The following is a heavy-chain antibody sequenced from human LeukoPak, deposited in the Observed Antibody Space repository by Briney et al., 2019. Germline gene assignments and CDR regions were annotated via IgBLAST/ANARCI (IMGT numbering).Heavy chain of an antibody. Sequence: SVKVSCKASGGTFSSYAIIWVRQAPGQGLGWMGGTIPIFGTANYAQKFQGRVTTTTDESTSTAYMELSSLRSEDTAVYYCARDRDRFTVVYAFDIWGQGTMVTVSS. V-gene: IGHV1-69*05. CDR2: TIPIFGTA. CDR1: GGTFSSYA. CDR3: ARDRDRFTVVYAFDI. J-gene: IGHJ3*02. D-gene: IGHD4-23*01.